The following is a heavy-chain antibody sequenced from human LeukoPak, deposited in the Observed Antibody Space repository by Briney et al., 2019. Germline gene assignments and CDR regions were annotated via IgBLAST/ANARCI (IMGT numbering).Heavy chain of an antibody. D-gene: IGHD3-22*01. CDR3: ARNPPEGGYFGY. V-gene: IGHV3-48*01. CDR2: ISSSGSKI. J-gene: IGHJ4*02. Sequence: PGGSLRLSCADSGFTFSNYNMNWVRQAPGKGLEGVSYISSSGSKIFYADSVKGRLTISRDNAKNSLYLQMNSLRAEDTAVYYCARNPPEGGYFGYWGQGTLVTVSS. CDR1: GFTFSNYN.